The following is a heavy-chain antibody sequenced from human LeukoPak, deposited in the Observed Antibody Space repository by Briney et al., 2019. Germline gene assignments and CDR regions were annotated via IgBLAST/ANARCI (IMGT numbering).Heavy chain of an antibody. Sequence: GGSLRLSCAASGFTFSIYWMSWVRQAPGKGLEWVANIKQDGSEKYYVDSVKGRFTISRDNAKDSLYLQMNSLRAEDTAVYYCARDPGSGYEEHFDYWGQGTLVTVSS. J-gene: IGHJ4*02. CDR3: ARDPGSGYEEHFDY. D-gene: IGHD5-12*01. CDR2: IKQDGSEK. V-gene: IGHV3-7*03. CDR1: GFTFSIYW.